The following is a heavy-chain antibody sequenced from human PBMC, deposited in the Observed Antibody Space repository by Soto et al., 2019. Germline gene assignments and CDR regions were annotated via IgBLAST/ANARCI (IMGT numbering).Heavy chain of an antibody. CDR2: IYYSGST. CDR3: ARGLSVTLFDK. V-gene: IGHV4-31*03. D-gene: IGHD4-17*01. CDR1: GGSISTGGYY. J-gene: IGHJ4*02. Sequence: QVQLQESGPGLVKPSQTLSLTCTVSGGSISTGGYYWTWIRQHPGKGLEWIGSIYYSGSTYYNPSLKSRVTISVDTSKNPFSLKLSSVTAADTAVYYCARGLSVTLFDKWGQGTLVTVSS.